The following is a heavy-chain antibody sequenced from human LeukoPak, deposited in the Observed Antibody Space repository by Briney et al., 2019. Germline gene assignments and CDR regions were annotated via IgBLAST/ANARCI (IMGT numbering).Heavy chain of an antibody. Sequence: GGSLRLSCAASGFSVSSNYMSWVRQAPGKGLEWVSVIYSSGTTYYGDSAKGRFTISRDNSKNTLYLQMNSLRAEDTAVYYCCSPYFDYWGQGTLVTVSS. CDR1: GFSVSSNY. V-gene: IGHV3-66*01. CDR2: IYSSGTT. CDR3: CSPYFDY. J-gene: IGHJ4*02.